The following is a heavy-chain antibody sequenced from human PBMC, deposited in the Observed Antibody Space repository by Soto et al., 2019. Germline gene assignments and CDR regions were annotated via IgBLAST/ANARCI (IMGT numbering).Heavy chain of an antibody. CDR1: GGTFGSLA. CDR3: AREGRGAYRTLY. CDR2: FIPLFGTA. J-gene: IGHJ4*02. Sequence: QVQLVQSGAEVKKPGSSVKVSCKASGGTFGSLAITWVRQAPGQGLEWMGGFIPLFGTATYAQKFQGRVTFTADGAPSTAYMELSSLRSEDTALYYCAREGRGAYRTLYWGQGTLVTVSS. D-gene: IGHD3-10*01. V-gene: IGHV1-69*01.